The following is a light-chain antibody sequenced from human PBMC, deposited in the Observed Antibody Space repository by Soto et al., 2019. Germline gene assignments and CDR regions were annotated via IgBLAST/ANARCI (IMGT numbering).Light chain of an antibody. Sequence: QSALTQPPSASGSPGQPVASSCLGTSSDVGGYNYVSWYQQHPGKAPKLMIYEVNKRPSGVPDRFSGSKSGNTASLTVSGLQAEDEADYYCSSYAGSSNVFGTGTKLTVL. CDR3: SSYAGSSNV. CDR1: SSDVGGYNY. V-gene: IGLV2-8*01. J-gene: IGLJ1*01. CDR2: EVN.